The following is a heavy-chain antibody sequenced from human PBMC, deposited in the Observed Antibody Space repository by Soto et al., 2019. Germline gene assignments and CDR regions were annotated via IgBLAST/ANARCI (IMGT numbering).Heavy chain of an antibody. D-gene: IGHD3-10*01. Sequence: HVQLEQSGAEVKKPGSSVKISCKASGGTLSDHGVSWLRQAPGQGLEWVGGTIPVFNTANYAPKFQGRVTIAADKSTNIAYMELGSLRSDDTAFYYCARGVYGSGNYYTGPSAFDIWGQGTLVIVSS. CDR1: GGTLSDHG. CDR2: TIPVFNTA. CDR3: ARGVYGSGNYYTGPSAFDI. J-gene: IGHJ3*02. V-gene: IGHV1-69*06.